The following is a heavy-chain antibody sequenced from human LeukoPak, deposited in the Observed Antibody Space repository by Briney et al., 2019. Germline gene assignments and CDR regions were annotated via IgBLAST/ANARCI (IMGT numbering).Heavy chain of an antibody. Sequence: PRGSLRLSCAASGFTFSDYYMSRIRQAPGKGLEWVSYISSSGSTIYYADSVKGRFTISRDNAKNSLYLQMNSLRAEDTAVYYCARDDDGDYDYYYYYGMDVWGQGTTVTVSS. CDR1: GFTFSDYY. D-gene: IGHD4-17*01. J-gene: IGHJ6*02. CDR3: ARDDDGDYDYYYYYGMDV. V-gene: IGHV3-11*01. CDR2: ISSSGSTI.